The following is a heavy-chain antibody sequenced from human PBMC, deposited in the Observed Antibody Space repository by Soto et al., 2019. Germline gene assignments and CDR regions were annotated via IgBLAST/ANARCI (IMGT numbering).Heavy chain of an antibody. D-gene: IGHD5-18*01. CDR2: IYYSGST. J-gene: IGHJ5*02. CDR1: GGSISSGDYY. V-gene: IGHV4-31*03. Sequence: SETLSLTCTVSGGSISSGDYYWSWIRQHPGKGREWIGYIYYSGSTYYNPSLKSRVTISVDTSKNQFSLKLSSVTAADTAVYYCARGRGYSYGLDPWGQGTLVTVST. CDR3: ARGRGYSYGLDP.